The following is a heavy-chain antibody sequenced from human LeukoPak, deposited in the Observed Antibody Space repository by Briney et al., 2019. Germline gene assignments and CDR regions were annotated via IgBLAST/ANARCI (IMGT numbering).Heavy chain of an antibody. CDR3: ARGLLGIVVPGDAFDI. CDR2: IYYSGST. J-gene: IGHJ3*02. V-gene: IGHV4-39*07. D-gene: IGHD3-22*01. CDR1: GGSISSSSYY. Sequence: SETLSLTCTVSGGSISSSSYYWGWIRQPPGKGLEWIGSIYYSGSTYCNPSLKSRVTISVDTSKNQFSLKLSSVTAADTAVYYCARGLLGIVVPGDAFDIWGQGTMVTVSS.